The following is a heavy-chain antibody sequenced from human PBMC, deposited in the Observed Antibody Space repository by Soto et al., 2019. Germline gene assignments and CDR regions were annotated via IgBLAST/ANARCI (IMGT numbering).Heavy chain of an antibody. CDR2: IYYSGST. CDR3: ARDLMSDDSSGCYPRHFDY. CDR1: GGSISSGDYY. J-gene: IGHJ4*02. D-gene: IGHD3-22*01. V-gene: IGHV4-30-4*01. Sequence: QVQLQESGPGLVKPSQTLSLTCTVSGGSISSGDYYWSWIRQPPGKGLEWIGYIYYSGSTYYNPSLKSRVTISVDTSKNQFSLKLSSVTAADTAVYYCARDLMSDDSSGCYPRHFDYWGQGTLVTVSS.